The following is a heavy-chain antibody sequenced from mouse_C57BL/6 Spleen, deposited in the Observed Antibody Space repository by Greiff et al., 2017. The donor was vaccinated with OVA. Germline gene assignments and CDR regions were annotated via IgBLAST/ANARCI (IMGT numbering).Heavy chain of an antibody. V-gene: IGHV1-20*01. CDR1: GYSFTGYF. D-gene: IGHD2-5*01. CDR2: INPYNGDT. J-gene: IGHJ3*01. Sequence: EVKLMESGPELVKPGDSVKISCKASGYSFTGYFMNWVMQSHGKSLEWIGRINPYNGDTFYNQKFKGKATLTVDKSSSTAHMELRSLTSEDSAVYYCARSYYSNYDFAYWGQGTLVTVSA. CDR3: ARSYYSNYDFAY.